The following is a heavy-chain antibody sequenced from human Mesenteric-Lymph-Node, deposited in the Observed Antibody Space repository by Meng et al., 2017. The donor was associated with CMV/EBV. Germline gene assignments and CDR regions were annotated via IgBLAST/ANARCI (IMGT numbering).Heavy chain of an antibody. CDR1: GDTFSSDS. V-gene: IGHV1-69*10. Sequence: SVKVSCKASGDTFSSDSISWVRQAPGQGLEWVGGVIPMVPIANYAQKFQGRVTLTTDTSTSTAYMELRSLKSDDTALYYCARGNKYYYYGMDVWGQGTTVTVSS. J-gene: IGHJ6*02. CDR3: ARGNKYYYYGMDV. CDR2: VIPMVPIA. D-gene: IGHD6-6*01.